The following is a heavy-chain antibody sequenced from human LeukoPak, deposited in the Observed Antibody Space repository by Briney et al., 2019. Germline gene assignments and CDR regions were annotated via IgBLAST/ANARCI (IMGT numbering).Heavy chain of an antibody. CDR2: IYYSGST. CDR3: ASVFEAGSIAARRFDY. V-gene: IGHV4-39*01. CDR1: GGSISSSSYY. J-gene: IGHJ4*02. D-gene: IGHD6-6*01. Sequence: PSETLSLTCTVSGGSISSSSYYWGWIRQPPGKGLEWIESIYYSGSTYYNPSLKSRFTISVDTSKNQFSLKLSSVTAADTAVYYCASVFEAGSIAARRFDYWGQGTLVTVSS.